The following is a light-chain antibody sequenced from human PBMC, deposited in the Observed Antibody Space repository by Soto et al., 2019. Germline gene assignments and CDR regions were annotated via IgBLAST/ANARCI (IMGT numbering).Light chain of an antibody. V-gene: IGKV1-39*01. Sequence: DIQMTQSPSTLSGSVGDRVTITCRASQTISSWLAWYQQKPGKAPKLLIYAASSLESGVPSRFSGSGSGTDFTLTISSLQPEDFATYYCQQSYSTPSWTFGQGTKVDI. J-gene: IGKJ1*01. CDR1: QTISSW. CDR3: QQSYSTPSWT. CDR2: AAS.